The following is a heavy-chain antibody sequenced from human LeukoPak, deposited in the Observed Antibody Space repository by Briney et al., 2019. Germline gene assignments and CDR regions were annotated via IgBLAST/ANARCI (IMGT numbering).Heavy chain of an antibody. Sequence: SSETLSLTCSVSGGSITTSGYFWEWIRQPPGKGLKWIATISFSGGTQYNPSLRSRVTVSSDTSKNQFSLKLTSVTAADTAVYYCARRYCNAGSCYPEGNWGQGTLVTVSS. V-gene: IGHV4-39*01. CDR1: GGSITTSGYF. D-gene: IGHD2-15*01. CDR2: ISFSGGT. CDR3: ARRYCNAGSCYPEGN. J-gene: IGHJ4*02.